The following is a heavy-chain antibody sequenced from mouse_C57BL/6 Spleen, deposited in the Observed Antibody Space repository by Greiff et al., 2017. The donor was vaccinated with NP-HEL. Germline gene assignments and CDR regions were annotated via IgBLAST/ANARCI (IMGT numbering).Heavy chain of an antibody. CDR3: ANGGAWFAY. Sequence: EVKLMDSGGGLVKPGGSLKLSCAASGFTFSDYGMHWVRQAPEKGLEWVAYISSGSSTIYYADTVKGRFTISRDNAKNTLFLQMTSLRSEDTAMYYCANGGAWFAYWGQGTLVTVSA. V-gene: IGHV5-17*01. J-gene: IGHJ3*01. CDR1: GFTFSDYG. CDR2: ISSGSSTI.